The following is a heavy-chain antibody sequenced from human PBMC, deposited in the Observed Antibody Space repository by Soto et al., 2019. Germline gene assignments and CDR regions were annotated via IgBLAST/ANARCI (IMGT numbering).Heavy chain of an antibody. D-gene: IGHD1-26*01. CDR1: GGTFSSHA. Sequence: GASVKVSCKASGGTFSSHAISWVRQAPGQGLEWMGGIIPIFGTANYAQKFQGRVTITADESTSTAYMELSSLRSEDTAVYYCARDLVSRGSYPRYYYYGMDVWGQGTTVTVSS. J-gene: IGHJ6*02. V-gene: IGHV1-69*13. CDR2: IIPIFGTA. CDR3: ARDLVSRGSYPRYYYYGMDV.